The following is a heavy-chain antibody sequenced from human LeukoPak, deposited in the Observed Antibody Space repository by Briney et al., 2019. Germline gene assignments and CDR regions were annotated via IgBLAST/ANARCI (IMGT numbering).Heavy chain of an antibody. CDR2: MSPKSGNT. J-gene: IGHJ5*02. CDR1: GYTFISYD. Sequence: ASVTVSCKASGYTFISYDIDWVRQATGQGLEWMGWMSPKSGNTDYAQKFQGRVTMTRNTSINTAYMELRSLRSDDTAVYYCARGEYSSSFGSSWFDPWGQGTLVTVSS. V-gene: IGHV1-8*01. CDR3: ARGEYSSSFGSSWFDP. D-gene: IGHD6-6*01.